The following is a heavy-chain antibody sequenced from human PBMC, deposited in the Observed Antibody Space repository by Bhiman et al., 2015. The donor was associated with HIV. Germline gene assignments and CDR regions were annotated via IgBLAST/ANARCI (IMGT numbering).Heavy chain of an antibody. CDR3: AREGEAYNFWSVGWFDP. D-gene: IGHD3-3*01. CDR1: GFTFSSYW. Sequence: EVQLMESGGGVVQPGGSLRLSCAASGFTFSSYWMSWVRQAPGKGLEWVANIKQDGSEKYYVDSVRGRFTISRDNAKNSLYLQMNSLRAEDTAVYYCAREGEAYNFWSVGWFDPWGQGTLVTVS. V-gene: IGHV3-7*01. J-gene: IGHJ5*02. CDR2: IKQDGSEK.